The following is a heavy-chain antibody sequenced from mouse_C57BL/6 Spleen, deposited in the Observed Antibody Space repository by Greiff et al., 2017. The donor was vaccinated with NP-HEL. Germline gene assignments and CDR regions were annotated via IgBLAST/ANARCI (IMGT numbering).Heavy chain of an antibody. CDR2: IRSKSNNYAT. Sequence: EVKLMESGGGLVQPKGSLKLSCAASGFSFNTYAMNWVRQAPGKGLEWVARIRSKSNNYATYYADSVKDRFTISRDDSESMLYLQMNNLKTEDTAMYYCMNDAFAYWGQGTLVTVSA. CDR1: GFSFNTYA. CDR3: MNDAFAY. J-gene: IGHJ3*01. V-gene: IGHV10-1*01. D-gene: IGHD2-12*01.